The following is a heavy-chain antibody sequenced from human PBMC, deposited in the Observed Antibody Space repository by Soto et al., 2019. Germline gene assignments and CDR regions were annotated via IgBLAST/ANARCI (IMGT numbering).Heavy chain of an antibody. CDR2: VHPSGDT. CDR3: VRGYCTTTPCSGDFQH. Sequence: QVQLVQSGAEVKKPGASVKVACKASGYKFTTYFIHWVRQAPGQGLEWMGMVHPSGDTGYGQKFRGRVTMTIDTSTTTAYMELRNLTSEDTAIYFYVRGYCTTTPCSGDFQHWGQGTLVTVSS. D-gene: IGHD2-8*01. CDR1: GYKFTTYF. V-gene: IGHV1-46*01. J-gene: IGHJ1*01.